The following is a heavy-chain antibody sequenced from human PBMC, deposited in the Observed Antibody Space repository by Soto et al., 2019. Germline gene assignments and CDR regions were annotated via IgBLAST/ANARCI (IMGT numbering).Heavy chain of an antibody. J-gene: IGHJ6*02. CDR3: ARVSWTRYSYYGMDV. D-gene: IGHD3-3*01. Sequence: SETLSLTCTVSGGSISSYYWSWIRQPPGKGLEWIGYIYYSGSTNYNPSLKSRVTISVDTSKNQFSLKLSSVTAADTAVYYCARVSWTRYSYYGMDVWGQGTTVTVSS. CDR1: GGSISSYY. CDR2: IYYSGST. V-gene: IGHV4-59*01.